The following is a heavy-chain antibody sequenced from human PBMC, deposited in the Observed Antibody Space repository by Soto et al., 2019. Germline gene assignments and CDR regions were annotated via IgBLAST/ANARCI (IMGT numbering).Heavy chain of an antibody. J-gene: IGHJ5*02. CDR2: INHSGST. CDR3: ARGGYDILTGYAAYNWFDL. Sequence: PSDTLYLTSAVYGGCAKIYYGGWTRKPPGKGLEWIGEINHSGSTNYNPSLKSRVTISVDTSKNQFSLKLSSVTAADTAVYYCARGGYDILTGYAAYNWFDLWGQGTLVTVSS. D-gene: IGHD3-9*01. V-gene: IGHV4-34*01. CDR1: GGCAKIYY.